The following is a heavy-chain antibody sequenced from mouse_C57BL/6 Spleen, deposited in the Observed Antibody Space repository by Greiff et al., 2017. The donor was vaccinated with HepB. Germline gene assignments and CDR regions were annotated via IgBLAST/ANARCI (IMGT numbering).Heavy chain of an antibody. CDR3: ARRGSRQLRLPFYFDY. CDR2: INPNNWGT. J-gene: IGHJ2*01. V-gene: IGHV1-18*01. CDR1: GYTFTDYN. Sequence: EVQLQQSGPELVKPGASVKIPCKASGYTFTDYNMDWVKQSHGKSLEWIGDINPNNWGTIYNQKFKGKATLTVAKSSSTAYMELRSLTSEDTAVYYCARRGSRQLRLPFYFDYWGQGTTLTVAS. D-gene: IGHD3-2*02.